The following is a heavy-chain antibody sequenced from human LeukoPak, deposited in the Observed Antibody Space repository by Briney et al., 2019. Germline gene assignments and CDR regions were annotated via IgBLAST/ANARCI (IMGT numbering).Heavy chain of an antibody. CDR3: AKDQADTNSYFTSVH. Sequence: GGSLRLSCAATGFTFSTYAMSLARQAPGKGLEWVSAIRASGSRTYYADSVKGRFTISRDNSKNTLSLQMNGLRADDTAVYYCAKDQADTNSYFTSVHWGQGTLVTVSS. CDR2: IRASGSRT. D-gene: IGHD2-21*01. V-gene: IGHV3-23*01. J-gene: IGHJ4*02. CDR1: GFTFSTYA.